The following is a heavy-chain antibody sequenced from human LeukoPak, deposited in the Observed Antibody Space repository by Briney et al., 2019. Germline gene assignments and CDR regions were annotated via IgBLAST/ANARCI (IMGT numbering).Heavy chain of an antibody. Sequence: GGSLRLSCSASGFTFSSYAMHWVRRAPGKGLEYVSAISSNGGSTYYADSVKGRFTISRDNSKNTLYLQMSSLRAEDTAVYYCVKGLYDILTGYPFDYWGQEPWSPSPQ. J-gene: IGHJ4*01. V-gene: IGHV3-64D*06. D-gene: IGHD3-9*01. CDR2: ISSNGGST. CDR1: GFTFSSYA. CDR3: VKGLYDILTGYPFDY.